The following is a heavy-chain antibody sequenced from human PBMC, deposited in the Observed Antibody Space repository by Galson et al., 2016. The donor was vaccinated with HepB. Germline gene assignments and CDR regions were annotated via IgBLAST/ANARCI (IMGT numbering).Heavy chain of an antibody. V-gene: IGHV1-2*07. CDR1: GYSFNAYH. Sequence: SVKVSCKASGYSFNAYHLQWVRQAPGQGLEWLGWINPDSGGTYYADKFQGRVTMTRDKSIRTVYMELSRLRSDDTAVYYCTRDYYGGSYGFDIWGQGTMVTASS. CDR2: INPDSGGT. D-gene: IGHD1-26*01. CDR3: TRDYYGGSYGFDI. J-gene: IGHJ3*02.